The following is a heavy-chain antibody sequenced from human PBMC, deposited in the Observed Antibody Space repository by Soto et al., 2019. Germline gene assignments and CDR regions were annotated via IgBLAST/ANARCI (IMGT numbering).Heavy chain of an antibody. D-gene: IGHD3-10*01. CDR2: IKEDGTEK. CDR1: GFTFTTYW. V-gene: IGHV3-7*05. Sequence: EVQLVESGGGLVQPGGSLRLSCAVSGFTFTTYWMTWVRQAPGKGLEWVANIKEDGTEKNYLDPVGGRFSISRDNANNSLYLQMNSLRAEDTAIYYCARAGSENEYWGQGTLVTVSS. CDR3: ARAGSENEY. J-gene: IGHJ4*02.